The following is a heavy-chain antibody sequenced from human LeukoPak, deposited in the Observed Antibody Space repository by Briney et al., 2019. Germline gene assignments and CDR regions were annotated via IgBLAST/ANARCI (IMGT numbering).Heavy chain of an antibody. V-gene: IGHV3-66*01. CDR1: GFTVSSNH. D-gene: IGHD2-8*01. CDR3: ARADNGFEY. CDR2: IYSGGGT. J-gene: IGHJ4*02. Sequence: GGSLGLSCAASGFTVSSNHMSWVRQAPGKGLEWVSLIYSGGGTYYADSVKGRFTISRDNSKNTLYLQMGSLRAEDTAVYYCARADNGFEYWGQGTLVTVSS.